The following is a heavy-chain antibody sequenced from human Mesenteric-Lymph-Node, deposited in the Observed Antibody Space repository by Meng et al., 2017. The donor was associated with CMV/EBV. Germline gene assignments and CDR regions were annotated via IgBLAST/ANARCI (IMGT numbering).Heavy chain of an antibody. CDR3: AKGGPIVGATIDY. V-gene: IGHV3-30*02. CDR1: GFIFSSYG. D-gene: IGHD1-26*01. Sequence: GGSLRLSCAASGFIFSSYGMHWVRQAPGKGLEWVAFIRYDGTNKNYAASVKGRFTISRDNSKNTLYLYMNSLRVEDTAVYYCAKGGPIVGATIDYWGQGTLVTVSS. CDR2: IRYDGTNK. J-gene: IGHJ4*02.